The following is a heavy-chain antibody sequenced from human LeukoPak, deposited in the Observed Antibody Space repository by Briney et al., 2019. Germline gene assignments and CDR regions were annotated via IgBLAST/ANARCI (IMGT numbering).Heavy chain of an antibody. D-gene: IGHD6-13*01. J-gene: IGHJ3*02. Sequence: GSLRLSCAASGFTFSSYSMNWVRQAPGKGLEWVSSISSSSSYIYYADSVKGRFTISRDNAKNSLYLQMNSLRAEDTAVYYCARAGPYSSSSPHAFDIWGQGTMVTVSS. CDR3: ARAGPYSSSSPHAFDI. CDR1: GFTFSSYS. CDR2: ISSSSSYI. V-gene: IGHV3-21*01.